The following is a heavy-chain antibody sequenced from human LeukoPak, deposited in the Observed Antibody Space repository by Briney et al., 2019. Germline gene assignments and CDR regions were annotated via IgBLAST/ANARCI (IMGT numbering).Heavy chain of an antibody. CDR1: GGTFSSYA. J-gene: IGHJ6*02. CDR3: ARADTSGHYYYYYGMDV. V-gene: IGHV1-69*04. CDR2: IIPILGIA. Sequence: GASVKVSCKASGGTFSSYAISWVRQAPGQGLEWMGRIIPILGIANYAQKFQGRVTMTTDTSTSTAYMELRSLRSDDTAVYYCARADTSGHYYYYYGMDVWGQGTTVTVSS. D-gene: IGHD1-1*01.